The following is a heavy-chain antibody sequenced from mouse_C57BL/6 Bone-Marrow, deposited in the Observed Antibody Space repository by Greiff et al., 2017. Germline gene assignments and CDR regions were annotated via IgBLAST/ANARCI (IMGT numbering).Heavy chain of an antibody. D-gene: IGHD1-1*01. Sequence: QVQLQQPGAELVRPGSSVKLSCKASGYTFTSYWMDWVKQRPGQGLEWIGNIYPSDSETHYNQKFKDKATLTVDKSSSTAYMQRSSLTSEDSAVYYCARRGYYYGSSYDAMDYWGRGTSVTVSS. CDR2: IYPSDSET. CDR1: GYTFTSYW. J-gene: IGHJ4*01. V-gene: IGHV1-61*01. CDR3: ARRGYYYGSSYDAMDY.